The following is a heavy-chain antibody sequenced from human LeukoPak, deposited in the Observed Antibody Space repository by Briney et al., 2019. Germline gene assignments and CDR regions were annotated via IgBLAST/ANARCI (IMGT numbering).Heavy chain of an antibody. CDR1: GFAFSSYA. D-gene: IGHD3-10*01. CDR2: LSGSGDST. V-gene: IGHV3-23*01. CDR3: AKVPSYFYGSGSSLDY. J-gene: IGHJ4*02. Sequence: PGGSLRISCAASGFAFSSYAMSWVRQAPGKGPEWVSSLSGSGDSTYYADSVKGRFTISRDNSKKTLYLQMNSLRAEDTAVYYCAKVPSYFYGSGSSLDYWGQGTLVTVSS.